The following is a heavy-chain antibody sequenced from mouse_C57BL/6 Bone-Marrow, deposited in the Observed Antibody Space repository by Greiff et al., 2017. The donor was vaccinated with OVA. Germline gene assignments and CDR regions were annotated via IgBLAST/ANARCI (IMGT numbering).Heavy chain of an antibody. D-gene: IGHD2-2*01. CDR3: ARTEWLPTFAY. J-gene: IGHJ3*01. V-gene: IGHV1-19*01. CDR2: INPYNGGT. CDR1: GYTFTDYY. Sequence: VQLQQSGPVLVKPGASVKMSCKASGYTFTDYYMNWVKQSHGKSLEWIGVINPYNGGTSYNQKFKGKATLTVDKSSSTAYMELNSLTSEDSAVYYCARTEWLPTFAYWGQGTLVTVSA.